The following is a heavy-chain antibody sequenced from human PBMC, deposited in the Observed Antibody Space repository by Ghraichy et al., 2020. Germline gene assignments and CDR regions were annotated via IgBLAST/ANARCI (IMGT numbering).Heavy chain of an antibody. V-gene: IGHV4-38-2*02. D-gene: IGHD4-23*01. CDR1: GFSISSGYY. J-gene: IGHJ2*01. CDR3: ARGPTVVTPDWYFDL. Sequence: SETLSLTCSVSGFSISSGYYWGWIRQSPGKGLEWIGSIYHSGRTYDNPPLKSRVTISVDTSKDQFSLKLFSVTAADTAVYYCARGPTVVTPDWYFDLWGLGTLVTVSS. CDR2: IYHSGRT.